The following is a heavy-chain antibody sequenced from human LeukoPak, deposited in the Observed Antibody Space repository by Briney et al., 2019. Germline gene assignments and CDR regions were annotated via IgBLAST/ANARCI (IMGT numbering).Heavy chain of an antibody. CDR3: AREKGSGSPEGDAFDI. Sequence: SETLSLTCTVSGGSISSYYWSWIRQPPGKGLEWIGYIYYSGSTNYNPSLKSRVTISVDTSKNQFSLKLSSVTAADTAVYYCAREKGSGSPEGDAFDIWGQGTMVTVSS. V-gene: IGHV4-59*01. CDR2: IYYSGST. D-gene: IGHD1-26*01. CDR1: GGSISSYY. J-gene: IGHJ3*02.